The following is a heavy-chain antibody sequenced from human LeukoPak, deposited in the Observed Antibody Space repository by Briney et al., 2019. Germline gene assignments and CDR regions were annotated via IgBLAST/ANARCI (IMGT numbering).Heavy chain of an antibody. Sequence: PSETLSLTCTVPGGSISSYYWSWIRQPPGKGLEWIGYIYTSGSTNYNPSLKSRVTISVDTSKNQFSLKLSSVTAADTAVYYCARGIDYWGQGTLVTVSS. CDR1: GGSISSYY. J-gene: IGHJ4*02. CDR2: IYTSGST. CDR3: ARGIDY. V-gene: IGHV4-4*09.